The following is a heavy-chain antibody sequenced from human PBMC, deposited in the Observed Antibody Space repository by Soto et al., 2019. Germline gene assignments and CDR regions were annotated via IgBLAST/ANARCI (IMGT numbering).Heavy chain of an antibody. V-gene: IGHV3-66*01. CDR2: IYNGGST. J-gene: IGHJ6*02. Sequence: EVQLVESGGGLVQPGGSLRLSCAASGFTVRSNYMYWVRQAPGKGLEWVSVIYNGGSTYYADSVKGRFTISRDNSKNTLYLQMNSLRAEDTAVYYCAKIHGMDVWGQGTTVTVSS. CDR3: AKIHGMDV. CDR1: GFTVRSNY.